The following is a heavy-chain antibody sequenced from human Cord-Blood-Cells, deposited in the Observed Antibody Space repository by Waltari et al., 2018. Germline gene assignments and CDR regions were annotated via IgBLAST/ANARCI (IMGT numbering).Heavy chain of an antibody. J-gene: IGHJ3*02. CDR3: AIGSQLERRAFDI. CDR2: IIPIFGTA. Sequence: SSVKVSCKASGGTFSSYAISWVRQAPGQGLEWMGGIIPIFGTANYAQKFQGRVTITADESTSTAYMELSSLSSEDTAVDYGAIGSQLERRAFDIWGQGTMVTVSS. CDR1: GGTFSSYA. V-gene: IGHV1-69*01. D-gene: IGHD1-1*01.